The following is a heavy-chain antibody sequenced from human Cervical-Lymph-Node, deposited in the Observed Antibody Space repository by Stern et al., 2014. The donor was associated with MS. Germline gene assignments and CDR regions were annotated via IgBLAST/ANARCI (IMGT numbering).Heavy chain of an antibody. CDR2: MSFVGGNK. J-gene: IGHJ6*02. CDR1: GFSLSNSA. D-gene: IGHD1-26*01. CDR3: MGIGDAMHV. Sequence: QVQLVESGGGVVQPGRSLTLSCAASGFSLSNSAMHWVRQAPGKGLEWVAVMSFVGGNKKYGDSVKGRFSISRDMANNTLFLQMNSLRLKDTAVYYCMGIGDAMHVWGQGTTVIVSS. V-gene: IGHV3-30*03.